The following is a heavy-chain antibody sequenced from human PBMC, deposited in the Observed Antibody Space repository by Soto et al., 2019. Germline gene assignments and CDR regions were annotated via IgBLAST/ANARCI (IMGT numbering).Heavy chain of an antibody. J-gene: IGHJ4*02. CDR3: GRGITMILAVQGYAHDNYYFAS. Sequence: SETLSLTCTVYGGTFRGYYWSGIRQPPGKGLEWIGEINHSGSTNQNPSLKSRVTISVDTSNNQFSLKLKSVTAADTAVYHGGRGITMILAVQGYAHDNYYFASWGQGTLVTVSS. CDR2: INHSGST. V-gene: IGHV4-34*01. CDR1: GGTFRGYY. D-gene: IGHD3-22*01.